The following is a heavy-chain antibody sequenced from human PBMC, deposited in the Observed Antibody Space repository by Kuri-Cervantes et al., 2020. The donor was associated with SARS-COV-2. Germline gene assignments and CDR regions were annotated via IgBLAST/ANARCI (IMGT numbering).Heavy chain of an antibody. D-gene: IGHD3-3*01. V-gene: IGHV4-59*01. CDR3: ARGSNYDFWSGYSTFDY. J-gene: IGHJ4*02. Sequence: ESLKISCTVSGGSISSYYWSWIRQPPGKGLEWIGYIYYSGSTNYNPSLKSRVTISVDTSKNQFSLKLSSVTAADTAAYYCARGSNYDFWSGYSTFDYWGQGTLVTVSS. CDR1: GGSISSYY. CDR2: IYYSGST.